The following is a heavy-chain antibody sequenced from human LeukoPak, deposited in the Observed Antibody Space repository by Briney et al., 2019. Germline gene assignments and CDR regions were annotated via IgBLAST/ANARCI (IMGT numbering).Heavy chain of an antibody. Sequence: SETLSLTCTVSGGSISSGSYYWSWIRQPAGKGLEWIGRIYTSGSTNYNPSLKSRVTISVDTSKNQFSLKLSSVTAADTAVYYCARLYYGSGRGFDPWGQGTLVTVSS. CDR2: IYTSGST. CDR1: GGSISSGSYY. J-gene: IGHJ5*02. V-gene: IGHV4-61*02. CDR3: ARLYYGSGRGFDP. D-gene: IGHD3-10*01.